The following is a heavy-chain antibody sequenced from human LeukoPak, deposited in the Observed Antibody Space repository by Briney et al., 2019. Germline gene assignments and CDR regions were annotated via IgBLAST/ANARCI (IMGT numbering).Heavy chain of an antibody. D-gene: IGHD5-24*01. V-gene: IGHV1-8*03. Sequence: GSSVKVSCKASGGTFSSYAISWVRQAPGQGLEWMGWMNPNSGNTGYAQKFQGRVTITRNTSISTAYMELSSLRSEDTAVYYCARAVSRWLQLLGYWGQGTLVTVSS. J-gene: IGHJ4*02. CDR2: MNPNSGNT. CDR1: GGTFSSYA. CDR3: ARAVSRWLQLLGY.